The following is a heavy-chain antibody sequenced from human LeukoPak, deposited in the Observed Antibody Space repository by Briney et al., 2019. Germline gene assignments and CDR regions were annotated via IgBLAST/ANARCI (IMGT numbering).Heavy chain of an antibody. CDR2: ISSGDSTT. Sequence: GGSLGLSCAASGFTFSSHEMNWLRQAPGQGLEWVSYISSGDSTTHYADSVEGRFTISRDNAKNSLYLQMNSLRAEDTAVYYCARGGFCSNTICYLWNAFDIWGQGTVVTVSS. CDR1: GFTFSSHE. V-gene: IGHV3-48*03. CDR3: ARGGFCSNTICYLWNAFDI. D-gene: IGHD2-2*01. J-gene: IGHJ3*02.